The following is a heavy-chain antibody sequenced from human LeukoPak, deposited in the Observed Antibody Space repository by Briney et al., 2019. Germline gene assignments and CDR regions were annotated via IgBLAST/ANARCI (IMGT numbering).Heavy chain of an antibody. V-gene: IGHV3-33*01. Sequence: GRPLRLSCAASGFTFSSYGMHWVRQAPGKGLEWVAAIWYDGSNKDYADSVKGRFTISRDNSKNTLYLQMNSVRAEDTSVYYCARVNYDILTGYYSEFDYWGQGTLVTVSS. CDR1: GFTFSSYG. CDR2: IWYDGSNK. J-gene: IGHJ4*02. CDR3: ARVNYDILTGYYSEFDY. D-gene: IGHD3-9*01.